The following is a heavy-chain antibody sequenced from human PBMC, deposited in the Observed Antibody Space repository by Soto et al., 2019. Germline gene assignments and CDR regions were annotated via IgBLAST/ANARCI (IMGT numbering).Heavy chain of an antibody. D-gene: IGHD3-16*01. CDR3: AIGLRSLLRLDPLRPYYYMDV. CDR2: MNPNSGNT. Sequence: ASVKVSCKASGYTFTSYDINWVRQATGQGLEWMGWMNPNSGNTGYAQKFQGRVTMTRNTSISTAYMELSSLRSEDTAVYYCAIGLRSLLRLDPLRPYYYMDVWGKGTTVTVSS. J-gene: IGHJ6*03. CDR1: GYTFTSYD. V-gene: IGHV1-8*01.